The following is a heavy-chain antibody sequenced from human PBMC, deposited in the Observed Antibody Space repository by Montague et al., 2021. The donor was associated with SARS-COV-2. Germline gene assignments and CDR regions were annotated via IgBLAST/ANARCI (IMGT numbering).Heavy chain of an antibody. Sequence: SGAEVKKPGESLKISCKGSGYSFSSYYIGWVRQMPGKGLEWMGIIYPSDSNTRYSPSFQGQVTISVDKSITTAYLQWSSLKASDTAIYYCARHGAAAGTPPYYNYGMDVWGQGTTVTVSS. D-gene: IGHD6-13*01. CDR3: ARHGAAAGTPPYYNYGMDV. J-gene: IGHJ6*02. CDR1: GYSFSSYY. CDR2: IYPSDSNT. V-gene: IGHV5-51*01.